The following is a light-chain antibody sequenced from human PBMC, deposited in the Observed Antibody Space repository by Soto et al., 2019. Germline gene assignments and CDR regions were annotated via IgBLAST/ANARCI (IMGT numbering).Light chain of an antibody. Sequence: QSVLTQSPSVSAAPGQKVTISCSGSSSNIGNNYVSWYQQLPGTAPKLLIYDNNKRPSGIPDRFSGSKSGTSGTLDITGLQTGDEANYYCSSYVNYNMVVFGGGTKLTVL. V-gene: IGLV1-51*01. J-gene: IGLJ2*01. CDR2: DNN. CDR1: SSNIGNNY. CDR3: SSYVNYNMVV.